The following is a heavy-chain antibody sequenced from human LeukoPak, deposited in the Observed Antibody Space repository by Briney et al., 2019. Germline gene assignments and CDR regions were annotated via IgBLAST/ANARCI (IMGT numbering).Heavy chain of an antibody. CDR1: GGSISNYY. CDR3: ARLLASGLGGRNWYFDL. CDR2: IYYIGST. Sequence: PSETLSLTCTVSGGSISNYYWSWIRQPPGKGLEWIGYIYYIGSTHYNPSLESRVTLSVEMSKNQFSLKLSSVTAADTAVYYCARLLASGLGGRNWYFDLWGRGTLVTVPS. J-gene: IGHJ2*01. D-gene: IGHD2-15*01. V-gene: IGHV4-59*08.